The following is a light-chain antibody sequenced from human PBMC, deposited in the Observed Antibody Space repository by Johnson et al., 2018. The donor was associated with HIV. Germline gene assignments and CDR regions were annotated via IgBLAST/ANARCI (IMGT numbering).Light chain of an antibody. CDR2: ENN. V-gene: IGLV1-51*02. J-gene: IGLJ1*01. Sequence: QSVLTQPPSVSAAPGQKVTISCSGSSSNIGNNYVSWYQQFPGTAPNLLIYENNKRPSGIPDRFSGSKSGTSATLGITGLQTGDEADYYCGTWDSSLSAYVFGTGTKVTVL. CDR3: GTWDSSLSAYV. CDR1: SSNIGNNY.